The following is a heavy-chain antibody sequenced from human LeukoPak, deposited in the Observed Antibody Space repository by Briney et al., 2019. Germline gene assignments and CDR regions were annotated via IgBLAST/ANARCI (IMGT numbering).Heavy chain of an antibody. D-gene: IGHD3-22*01. CDR1: GFTVSTYT. J-gene: IGHJ4*02. Sequence: GGSLRLSCAASGFTVSTYTMSWVRQAPGKGLEWVSSTTTAGRYIYYADSVRGRFTISRDNAKNSLYLQMNTLRAEDTAVYYCARSFDSSGYFQTYYFDYGGQGTLVTVSS. CDR2: TTTAGRYI. CDR3: ARSFDSSGYFQTYYFDY. V-gene: IGHV3-21*01.